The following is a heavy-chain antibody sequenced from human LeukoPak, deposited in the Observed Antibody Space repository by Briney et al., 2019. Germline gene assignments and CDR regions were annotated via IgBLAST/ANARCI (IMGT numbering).Heavy chain of an antibody. CDR1: GFTFSAYT. CDR2: ITSNGGST. Sequence: GGSLRLSCAASGFTFSAYTMHWVRQAPGKGLECVSAITSNGGSTYYADSVRGRFAISRDNSKNTLYLQMGSLRAEDMAVYYCARGGTSGWYDYWGQGTLVSVSS. CDR3: ARGGTSGWYDY. V-gene: IGHV3-64*02. J-gene: IGHJ4*02. D-gene: IGHD6-19*01.